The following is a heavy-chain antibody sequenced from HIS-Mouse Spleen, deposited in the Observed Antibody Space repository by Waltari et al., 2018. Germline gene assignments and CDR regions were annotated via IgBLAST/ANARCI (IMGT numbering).Heavy chain of an antibody. CDR2: IYYSGST. CDR1: GGSISSSSYY. J-gene: IGHJ2*01. Sequence: QLQLQESGPGLVKPSETLSLTCPVSGGSISSSSYYWGRLRQPPGKGLEGIGTIYYSGSTYYNPSLKSRVTISVDTSKNQFSLKLSSVTAADTAVYYCAREIPYSSSWYDWYFDLWGRGTLVTVSS. V-gene: IGHV4-39*07. D-gene: IGHD6-13*01. CDR3: AREIPYSSSWYDWYFDL.